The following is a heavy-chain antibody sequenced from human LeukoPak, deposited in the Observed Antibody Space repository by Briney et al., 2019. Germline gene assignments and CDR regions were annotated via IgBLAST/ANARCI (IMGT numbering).Heavy chain of an antibody. CDR1: GASISNSNYY. Sequence: SETLSLTCTVSGASISNSNYYWGWIRQPPGKGLEWIGNIYYTGNTYYNPSLKSRVTISIDTSKNQFSLKLTSVTAADTAVYYCAKPNRWFGDVNAFDIWGQGTMVTVSS. V-gene: IGHV4-39*01. J-gene: IGHJ3*02. D-gene: IGHD3-10*01. CDR3: AKPNRWFGDVNAFDI. CDR2: IYYTGNT.